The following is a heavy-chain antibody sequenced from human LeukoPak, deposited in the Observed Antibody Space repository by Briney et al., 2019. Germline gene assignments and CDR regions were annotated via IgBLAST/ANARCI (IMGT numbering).Heavy chain of an antibody. Sequence: GGSLRLSCAASGFTFSSYAVRWVRQAPGKGLEWVSAISGSGGSTYYAASVKGRFTISRDNSKNTLYLQMDSLRAEGTAVYYCATYDSSGYYLADYWGQGTLVAVCS. V-gene: IGHV3-23*01. CDR3: ATYDSSGYYLADY. CDR2: ISGSGGST. J-gene: IGHJ4*02. CDR1: GFTFSSYA. D-gene: IGHD3-22*01.